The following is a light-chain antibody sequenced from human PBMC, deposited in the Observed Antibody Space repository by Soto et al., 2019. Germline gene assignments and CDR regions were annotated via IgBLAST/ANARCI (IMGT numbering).Light chain of an antibody. CDR3: QQYGNSRT. CDR1: QSVSSSY. CDR2: DAS. Sequence: EIILTQSPGTLSLSLGERATLACRASQSVSSSYLAWYQQKPGQAPRLLIFDASSRATGIPDRFSGSGSGTDFTLTISRLEPEDFAVYYCQQYGNSRTFGQGTKVEIK. V-gene: IGKV3-20*01. J-gene: IGKJ1*01.